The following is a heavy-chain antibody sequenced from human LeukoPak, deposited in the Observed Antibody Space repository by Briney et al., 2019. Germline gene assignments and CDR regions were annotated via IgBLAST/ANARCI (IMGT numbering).Heavy chain of an antibody. CDR1: GYSFIDYY. J-gene: IGHJ4*02. V-gene: IGHV1-2*02. CDR3: AREDTYGEYRPFDF. CDR2: INPSSGVT. D-gene: IGHD5-18*01. Sequence: ASVKVSCKTSGYSFIDYYIHWVRQAPGQGLEWMGWINPSSGVTKFSQELQDRVTLTRDTSLSTAYMELNSLTFDDMAIYYCAREDTYGEYRPFDFWGQGAPVTVSS.